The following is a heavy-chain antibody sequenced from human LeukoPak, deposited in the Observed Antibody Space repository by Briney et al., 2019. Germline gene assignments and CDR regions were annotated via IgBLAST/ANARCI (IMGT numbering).Heavy chain of an antibody. CDR3: ARWPYSSSYYFDY. CDR2: IRYDGSNK. V-gene: IGHV3-30*02. D-gene: IGHD6-6*01. J-gene: IGHJ4*02. Sequence: GGSLRLSCAASGFTFSSYGMHWVRQAPGKGLEWVAFIRYDGSNKYYADSVKGRFTISRDNAKNSLYLQMNSLRAEDTAVYYCARWPYSSSYYFDYWGQGTLVTVSS. CDR1: GFTFSSYG.